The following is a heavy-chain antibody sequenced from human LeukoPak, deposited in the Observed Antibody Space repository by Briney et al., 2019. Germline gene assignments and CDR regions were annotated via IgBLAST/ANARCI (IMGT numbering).Heavy chain of an antibody. Sequence: GGSLRLSCAASGLTFSRAWMNWVRQAPGKGLEWVGRIRSKSDGGTTDHAAPVKGRFTISRDDSKNTLYLQMNSLQTEDTAVYYCSTIFPYDSNVDWGQGTLVTVSS. CDR3: STIFPYDSNVD. V-gene: IGHV3-15*07. CDR2: IRSKSDGGTT. D-gene: IGHD3-22*01. CDR1: GLTFSRAW. J-gene: IGHJ4*02.